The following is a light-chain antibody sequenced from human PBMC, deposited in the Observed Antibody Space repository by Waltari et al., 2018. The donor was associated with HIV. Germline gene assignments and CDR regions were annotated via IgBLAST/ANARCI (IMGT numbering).Light chain of an antibody. CDR1: QSVSAGY. J-gene: IGKJ1*01. CDR3: QQYAESPRT. Sequence: IVLTQSPGTLSLSPGERATLSCRTSQSVSAGYIAWYQLKPGQPPTLLIYDSSKSATAIPDRFSGSGSGTDFTLPVSRLETEDFAVYFCQQYAESPRTFGQGTKVDVK. CDR2: DSS. V-gene: IGKV3-20*01.